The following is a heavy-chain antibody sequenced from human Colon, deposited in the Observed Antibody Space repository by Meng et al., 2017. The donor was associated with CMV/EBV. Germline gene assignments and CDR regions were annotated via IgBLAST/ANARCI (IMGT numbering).Heavy chain of an antibody. CDR2: TNEDGSDK. D-gene: IGHD2-8*01. CDR3: ASTGPLYGLYFCY. CDR1: GSSFSNSW. J-gene: IGHJ4*02. V-gene: IGHV3-7*01. Sequence: GGSLRLSCAASGSSFSNSWVIWVRRAPGKGLEWVAKTNEDGSDKYYVDSVKGRFTIFRDNAKNSVYLQMNSLRAEDTAVYYCASTGPLYGLYFCYWGQGTLVTVSS.